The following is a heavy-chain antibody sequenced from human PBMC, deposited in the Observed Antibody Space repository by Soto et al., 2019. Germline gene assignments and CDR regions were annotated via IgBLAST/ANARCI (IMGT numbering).Heavy chain of an antibody. V-gene: IGHV3-23*01. CDR3: ARGYYYATSGYYPH. J-gene: IGHJ4*02. CDR1: GFTFSTYA. Sequence: EVQLLESGGDLVQPGGSLRLSCAASGFTFSTYAMGWVRQAPGKGLEWVSSISGSGDTTYYADSVKGRFTISRDNSKNALFLEVNNLRAEDTALYYCARGYYYATSGYYPHWGQGTLVTVSS. CDR2: ISGSGDTT. D-gene: IGHD3-22*01.